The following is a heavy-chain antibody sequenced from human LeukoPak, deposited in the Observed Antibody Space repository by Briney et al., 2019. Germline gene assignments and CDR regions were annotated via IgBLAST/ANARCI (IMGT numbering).Heavy chain of an antibody. CDR2: IRYDGSNK. CDR1: GFTFSSYG. CDR3: ARGYISGWGY. V-gene: IGHV3-30*02. D-gene: IGHD6-19*01. J-gene: IGHJ4*02. Sequence: GGSLRLSCAASGFTFSSYGMHWVRQAPGKGLEWVAFIRYDGSNKYYADSVKGRFTISRDNSKNTLYLQMNSLRVEDTAVYYCARGYISGWGYWGQGTLVTVSS.